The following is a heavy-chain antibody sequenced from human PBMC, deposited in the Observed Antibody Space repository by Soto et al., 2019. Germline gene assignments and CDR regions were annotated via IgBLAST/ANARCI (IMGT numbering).Heavy chain of an antibody. CDR2: IYYSGST. Sequence: SETLSLTCTVSGGSISSYYWSWIRQPPGKGLEWIGYIYYSGSTNYNPSLKSRVTISVDTSKNQSSLKLSSVTAADTAVYYCARSPYYGDYVGYYYYYLDVWGKGTTVTVSS. CDR1: GGSISSYY. CDR3: ARSPYYGDYVGYYYYYLDV. J-gene: IGHJ6*03. V-gene: IGHV4-59*01. D-gene: IGHD4-17*01.